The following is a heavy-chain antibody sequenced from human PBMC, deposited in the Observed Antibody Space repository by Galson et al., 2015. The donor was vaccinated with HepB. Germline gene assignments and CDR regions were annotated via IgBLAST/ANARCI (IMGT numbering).Heavy chain of an antibody. Sequence: PALVKPTQTLTLTCIFSGFSLSTGGVGVGWIRQPPGKALEWLALIYWNDDKRYSPSLKSRLSITKDTSKNQVVLTMTNMDPVDTATYYCAHSLPDSNSYYDSGSLYRPFDYWGQGTLVTVSS. V-gene: IGHV2-5*01. CDR1: GFSLSTGGVG. CDR3: AHSLPDSNSYYDSGSLYRPFDY. CDR2: IYWNDDK. D-gene: IGHD3-10*01. J-gene: IGHJ4*02.